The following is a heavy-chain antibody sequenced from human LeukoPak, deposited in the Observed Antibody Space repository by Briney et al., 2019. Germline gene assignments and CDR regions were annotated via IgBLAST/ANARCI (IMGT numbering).Heavy chain of an antibody. V-gene: IGHV3-21*01. CDR2: ISSSSSYI. D-gene: IGHD2-2*01. CDR3: ARGQYCSSTDCYGLFDC. Sequence: GGSLRLSCAASGFTFDYYSMNWVRQAPGKGLEWVSSISSSSSYIFYADSVKGRFTISRDNAKNSLYLQMNSLRAEDTAVYYCARGQYCSSTDCYGLFDCWGQGTLVTVSS. CDR1: GFTFDYYS. J-gene: IGHJ4*02.